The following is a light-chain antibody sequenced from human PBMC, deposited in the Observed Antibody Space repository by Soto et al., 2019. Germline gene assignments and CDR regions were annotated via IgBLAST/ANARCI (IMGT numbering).Light chain of an antibody. V-gene: IGKV1-5*01. CDR1: HNISRW. CDR3: QQYHSYIFT. Sequence: DILMTQSPSTLSASVGDRVTFTCRASHNISRWLAWYQQKPGKAPTLLIFDASSLESGVPSRFSGSGSVTEVTLIINSLQPDDYGTYSCQQYHSYIFTFGPGTTVDIK. CDR2: DAS. J-gene: IGKJ3*01.